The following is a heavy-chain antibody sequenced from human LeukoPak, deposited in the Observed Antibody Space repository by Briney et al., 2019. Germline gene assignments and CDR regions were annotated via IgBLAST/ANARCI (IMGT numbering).Heavy chain of an antibody. CDR1: GYTFTDYN. Sequence: GASVKVSCKASGYTFTDYNIHWVRQAPGQGLEWMGWTDTKRGATKYAQKFEGRVTMTRDTSITTVYMELSSLRFDDTAMYSCARVGLTRGEAFDIWGQGTMVTVSS. D-gene: IGHD3-16*01. V-gene: IGHV1-2*02. J-gene: IGHJ3*02. CDR3: ARVGLTRGEAFDI. CDR2: TDTKRGAT.